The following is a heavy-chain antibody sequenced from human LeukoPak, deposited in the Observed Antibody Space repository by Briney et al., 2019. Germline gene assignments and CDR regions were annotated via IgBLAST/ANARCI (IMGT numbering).Heavy chain of an antibody. D-gene: IGHD2-21*01. CDR1: GGSISGYY. Sequence: SETLSLTCTVSGGSISGYYWSWIRQPPGKGLEWIGYIYYTGNTNYNPSLTSRVTISVDTSKNQFSLKLNSVTAADTAVYYCARGTSGLPVDYWGQGTLVTVSS. J-gene: IGHJ4*02. CDR3: ARGTSGLPVDY. CDR2: IYYTGNT. V-gene: IGHV4-59*01.